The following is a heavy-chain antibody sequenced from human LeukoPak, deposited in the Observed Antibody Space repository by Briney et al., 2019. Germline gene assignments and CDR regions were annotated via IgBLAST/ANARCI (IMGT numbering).Heavy chain of an antibody. CDR1: GFTFSSYA. J-gene: IGHJ4*02. CDR2: ISYDGSNK. D-gene: IGHD6-13*01. CDR3: ARPAAAGTYYFDY. Sequence: GGSLRLSCAASGFTFSSYAMHWVRQAPGKGLEWVAVISYDGSNKYYADSVKGRFTISRDNSKNTLYLQMNSLRAEDTAVYYCARPAAAGTYYFDYWGQGTLVTVSS. V-gene: IGHV3-30-3*01.